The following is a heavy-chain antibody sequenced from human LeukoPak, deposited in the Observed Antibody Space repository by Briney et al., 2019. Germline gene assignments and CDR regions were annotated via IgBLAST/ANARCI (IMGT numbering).Heavy chain of an antibody. J-gene: IGHJ4*02. CDR3: AREADPDPDDFWSGYPLDY. V-gene: IGHV3-20*04. CDR1: GITFDDYG. D-gene: IGHD3-3*01. CDR2: INWNGGST. Sequence: GGSLRLSCAASGITFDDYGMSWVRQAPGKGLEWVSGINWNGGSTGYADSVKGRFTISRDNAKNSLYLQMNSLRAEDTALYYCAREADPDPDDFWSGYPLDYWGQGTLVTVSS.